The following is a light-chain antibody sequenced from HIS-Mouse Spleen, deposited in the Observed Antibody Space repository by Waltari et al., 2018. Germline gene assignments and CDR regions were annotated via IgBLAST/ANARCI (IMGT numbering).Light chain of an antibody. Sequence: QSALTQPRPVSGSPGQSVTISCTGTSSDVGGYNYVSWYQQHTGKAPKLMIYDVSKRPSGVPDRFSGSKSGNTASLTISGLQAEDEADYYCCSYAGSYTFERVFGGGTKLTVL. CDR1: SSDVGGYNY. J-gene: IGLJ3*02. V-gene: IGLV2-11*01. CDR3: CSYAGSYTFERV. CDR2: DVS.